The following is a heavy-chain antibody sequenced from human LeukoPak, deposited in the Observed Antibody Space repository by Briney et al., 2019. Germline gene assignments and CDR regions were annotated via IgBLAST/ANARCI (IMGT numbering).Heavy chain of an antibody. Sequence: GGSLRLSCAASGFTFSSYSMNWVRQAPGKGLEWVSSISSSSSYIYYADSVKGRFTISRDNAKNSLYLQMNSLRAEDTALYYCAREGYDSSGYYFDYWGQGTLVTVSS. CDR3: AREGYDSSGYYFDY. D-gene: IGHD3-22*01. J-gene: IGHJ4*02. V-gene: IGHV3-21*01. CDR2: ISSSSSYI. CDR1: GFTFSSYS.